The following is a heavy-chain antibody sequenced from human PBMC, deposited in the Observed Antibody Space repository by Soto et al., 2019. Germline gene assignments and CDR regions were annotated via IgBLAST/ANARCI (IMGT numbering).Heavy chain of an antibody. CDR2: IYYSGST. J-gene: IGHJ4*02. V-gene: IGHV4-59*01. Sequence: SETLSLTCTVSGGSISSYYWSWIRQPPGKGLEWIGYIYYSGSTNYNPSLKSRVTISVDTSKNQFSLKLSSVTAADTAVYYCARSRITMVRGVISSFDNWGQGTLLTVSS. CDR1: GGSISSYY. D-gene: IGHD3-10*01. CDR3: ARSRITMVRGVISSFDN.